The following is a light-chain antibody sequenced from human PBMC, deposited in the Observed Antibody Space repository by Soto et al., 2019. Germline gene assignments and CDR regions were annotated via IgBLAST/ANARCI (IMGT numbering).Light chain of an antibody. Sequence: QSALTQPASVSGSPGQSITISCTRTSSDVGGYNYVSWYQQHTGKAPKLMIYDVSNRPSGVSNRFSGSKSGNTASLTISGLQADEEADYYCSSYTSSSTLVFGGGTKVTVL. CDR2: DVS. CDR1: SSDVGGYNY. J-gene: IGLJ2*01. CDR3: SSYTSSSTLV. V-gene: IGLV2-14*01.